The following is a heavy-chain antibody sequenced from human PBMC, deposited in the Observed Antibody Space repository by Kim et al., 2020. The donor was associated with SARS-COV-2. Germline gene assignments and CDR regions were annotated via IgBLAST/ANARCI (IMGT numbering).Heavy chain of an antibody. CDR1: GFTFSSYA. CDR2: ITDTGGNT. V-gene: IGHV3-23*01. CDR3: AKRGGSGHDYFDY. Sequence: GGSLRLSCAASGFTFSSYAMSWVRQAPAKGLEWVSAITDTGGNTYYADSVKGRFTISRDNSKNTLYLQMNSLRAEDTAVYYCAKRGGSGHDYFDYWGQGTLLTVSS. J-gene: IGHJ4*02. D-gene: IGHD3-10*01.